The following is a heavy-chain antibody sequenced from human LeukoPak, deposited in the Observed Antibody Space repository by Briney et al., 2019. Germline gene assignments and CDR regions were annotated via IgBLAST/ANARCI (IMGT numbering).Heavy chain of an antibody. D-gene: IGHD4-23*01. CDR1: GYTFTGYY. V-gene: IGHV1-2*02. Sequence: ASVKVSCKASGYTFTGYYMHWVRPAPGQGLEWMGWINPNSGGTNYAQKFQGRVAMTRDTSISTAYMELSRLRSDDTAVYYCAGAYGGNSVWAFDIWGQGTMVTVSS. CDR2: INPNSGGT. J-gene: IGHJ3*02. CDR3: AGAYGGNSVWAFDI.